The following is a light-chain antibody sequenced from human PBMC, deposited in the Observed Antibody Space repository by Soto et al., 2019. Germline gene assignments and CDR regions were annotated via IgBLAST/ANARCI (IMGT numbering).Light chain of an antibody. Sequence: QSALTQPASVSGSPGQSITISCTGTSSDVGGYNYVSWHQQHPGKVPKLMIYDVSYRPSGVSNRFSGSKSGNTASLTISGLQAEDEADYYCSSYTPSSTYVFGTGTKLTAL. J-gene: IGLJ1*01. CDR2: DVS. CDR1: SSDVGGYNY. CDR3: SSYTPSSTYV. V-gene: IGLV2-14*01.